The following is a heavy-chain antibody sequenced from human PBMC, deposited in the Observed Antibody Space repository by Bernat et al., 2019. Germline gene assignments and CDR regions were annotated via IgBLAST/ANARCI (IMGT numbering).Heavy chain of an antibody. V-gene: IGHV3-30*03. CDR3: ATAQGLQIVGATTGRQIDY. Sequence: QVQLVESGGGVVKPGRSLRLPFAASGFTFSTFGLHWFRQPPGKGLEWVAVFSLVGGIKYYAASVKGRFTISRDNSKNTLYLQMNSLGAEDTAVYYCATAQGLQIVGATTGRQIDYWGQGTLVTVSS. D-gene: IGHD1-26*01. J-gene: IGHJ4*02. CDR2: FSLVGGIK. CDR1: GFTFSTFG.